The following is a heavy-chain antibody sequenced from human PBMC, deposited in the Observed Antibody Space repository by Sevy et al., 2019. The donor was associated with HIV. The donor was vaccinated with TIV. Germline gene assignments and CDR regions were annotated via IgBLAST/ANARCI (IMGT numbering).Heavy chain of an antibody. V-gene: IGHV4-61*01. D-gene: IGHD3-10*01. CDR3: ARVVRVVNIPSGYFDY. CDR2: IYYSGST. J-gene: IGHJ4*02. CDR1: GDSVNNNSYY. Sequence: SEILSLTCTVSGDSVNNNSYYWTWIRQPPGKGLEWIGYIYYSGSTNNNPSLKSRVTMSLDTSKNQFSLKLTSVTAADTAVYYCARVVRVVNIPSGYFDYWGQGILVTVSS.